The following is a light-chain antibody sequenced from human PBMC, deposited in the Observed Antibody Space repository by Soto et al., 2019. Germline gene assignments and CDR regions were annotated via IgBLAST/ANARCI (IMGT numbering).Light chain of an antibody. Sequence: IPMTQSPSSLSASFGDRVTITCRASQGIGVYLAWFQQKPGKPPKLLIYDASTLESGVPSRFSGRGSGTDFTLTISSLQPEDFATYFCQQFQAYPLTFGGGTRVDIK. V-gene: IGKV1-13*02. CDR3: QQFQAYPLT. CDR1: QGIGVY. CDR2: DAS. J-gene: IGKJ4*01.